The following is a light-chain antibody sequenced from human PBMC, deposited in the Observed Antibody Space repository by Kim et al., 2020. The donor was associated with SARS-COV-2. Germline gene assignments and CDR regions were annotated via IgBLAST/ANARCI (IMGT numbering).Light chain of an antibody. CDR3: QQRSNWPT. J-gene: IGKJ5*01. V-gene: IGKV3-11*01. Sequence: EIVLTQSPATLSLSPGERATLSRRASQSVSSYLAWYQQKPGQAPRLLIYDASNRATGIPARFSGSGSGTDFTLTISSLEPEDFAVYYCQQRSNWPTFGQGTRLEIK. CDR2: DAS. CDR1: QSVSSY.